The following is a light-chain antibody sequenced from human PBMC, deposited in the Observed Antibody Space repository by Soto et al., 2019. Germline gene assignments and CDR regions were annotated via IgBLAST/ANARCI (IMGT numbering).Light chain of an antibody. CDR3: QQYNNWPPLT. CDR1: QSVSSN. CDR2: GAS. Sequence: EIVRTQSPATLSVSPGERATLSCRASQSVSSNLAWYQQKPGQAPRLLIYGASTRATGIPARFSGSGSGTEFPLTISSLQSEDFAVYYCQQYNNWPPLTFGGGTKVEIK. V-gene: IGKV3-15*01. J-gene: IGKJ4*01.